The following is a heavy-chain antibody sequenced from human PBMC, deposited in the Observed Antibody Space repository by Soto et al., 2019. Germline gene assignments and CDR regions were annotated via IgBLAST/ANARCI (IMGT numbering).Heavy chain of an antibody. CDR1: GYTFTRYA. CDR2: INAGNGNT. Sequence: ASVKVSCKASGYTFTRYAMHWVRQAPGQRLEWMGWINAGNGNTKYSQKFQGRVTMTRNTSISTAYMELSSLRSEDTAVYYCARDITMIEGSFDYWGQGTLVTVSS. V-gene: IGHV1-3*01. J-gene: IGHJ4*02. D-gene: IGHD3-22*01. CDR3: ARDITMIEGSFDY.